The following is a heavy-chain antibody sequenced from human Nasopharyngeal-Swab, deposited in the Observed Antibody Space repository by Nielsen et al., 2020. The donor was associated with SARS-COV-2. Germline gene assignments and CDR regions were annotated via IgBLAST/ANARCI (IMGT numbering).Heavy chain of an antibody. V-gene: IGHV1-3*01. Sequence: ASVKVSCKASGFSFTNYVIHWVRQAPGQRPEWMGWIYVGNGDTQYTPNFQGRVTFTRDTSANTAYMEMSSLTSEDTAVFYCASPDYGDSWGQGTLVTVSS. CDR3: ASPDYGDS. J-gene: IGHJ4*02. CDR1: GFSFTNYV. CDR2: IYVGNGDT.